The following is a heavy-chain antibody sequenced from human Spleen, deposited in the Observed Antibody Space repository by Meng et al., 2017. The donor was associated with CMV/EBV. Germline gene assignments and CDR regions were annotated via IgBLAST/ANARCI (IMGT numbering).Heavy chain of an antibody. J-gene: IGHJ4*02. Sequence: GESLKISCAASGFTFSSYSMNWVRQAPGKGLEWVSGISGSGLYKFYADSVKGRFTMSRDNFKNTLHLQMRSLRVEDTAVYYCAKNSVGATGLSFDHWGQGTLVTVSS. CDR2: ISGSGLYK. V-gene: IGHV3-23*01. CDR1: GFTFSSYS. D-gene: IGHD1-26*01. CDR3: AKNSVGATGLSFDH.